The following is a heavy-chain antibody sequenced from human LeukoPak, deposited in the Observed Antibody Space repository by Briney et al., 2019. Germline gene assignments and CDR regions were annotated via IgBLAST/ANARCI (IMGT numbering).Heavy chain of an antibody. CDR1: GFPFSNVY. J-gene: IGHJ4*02. CDR3: ARGQTLTF. V-gene: IGHV3-23*01. Sequence: GGSLRLSCVASGFPFSNVYMTWVRQAPGKGLEWVSAISGSGYSTYCADSVKGRFTISRDNSKNTLYLQMNSLRAEDTGVYFCARGQTLTFWGQGTLVTASS. CDR2: ISGSGYST.